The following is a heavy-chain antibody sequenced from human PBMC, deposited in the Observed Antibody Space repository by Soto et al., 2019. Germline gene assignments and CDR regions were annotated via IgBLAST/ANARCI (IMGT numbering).Heavy chain of an antibody. CDR2: INPNSGGT. J-gene: IGHJ4*02. CDR3: ARDRNYILTGYYFDY. Sequence: ASVKVSCKASGYTFTGYYMHWVRQAPGQGLEWMGWINPNSGGTNYAQKFQGRVTMTRDTSISTAYMELSRLRSDDTAVYYCARDRNYILTGYYFDYWGQGTLVTVSS. V-gene: IGHV1-2*02. D-gene: IGHD3-9*01. CDR1: GYTFTGYY.